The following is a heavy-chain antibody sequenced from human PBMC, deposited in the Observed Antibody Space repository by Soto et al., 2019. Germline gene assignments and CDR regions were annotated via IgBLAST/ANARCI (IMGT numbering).Heavy chain of an antibody. CDR2: IIPIFGTA. V-gene: IGHV1-69*13. Sequence: SVKVSGKASGGAFSSYAISWVRQAPGQGLEWMGGIIPIFGTANYAQKFQGRVTITADESTSTAYMELSSLRSEDTAVYYCALRGLVSSYSSSSGGMDVWGKGTTVPVSS. CDR1: GGAFSSYA. CDR3: ALRGLVSSYSSSSGGMDV. D-gene: IGHD6-6*01. J-gene: IGHJ6*04.